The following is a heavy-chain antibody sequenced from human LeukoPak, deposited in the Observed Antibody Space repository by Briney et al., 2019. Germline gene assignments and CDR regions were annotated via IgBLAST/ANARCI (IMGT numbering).Heavy chain of an antibody. D-gene: IGHD4-11*01. J-gene: IGHJ6*04. Sequence: PGGSLTLSCAASGFSFSDYWMVWVRQAPGKGLVWVSNIKTDGSVTNYADSVKGRSTISRDNAKNTLYLQMNSLRAEDTAVYYCGRVNNYKVDVWGKGTTVTVSS. CDR1: GFSFSDYW. V-gene: IGHV3-74*01. CDR3: GRVNNYKVDV. CDR2: IKTDGSVT.